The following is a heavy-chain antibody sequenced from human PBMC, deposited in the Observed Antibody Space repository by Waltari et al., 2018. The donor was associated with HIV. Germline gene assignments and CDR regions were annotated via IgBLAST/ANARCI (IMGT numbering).Heavy chain of an antibody. Sequence: EVQLVESGGGLVKPGGSLTLSCAASGFTFNIAWMSWVRQAPGKGLEWVGRIKSESHGWTTDFAAPVKGRFTISRDDSKNTVSLQMNSLKTEDTAMYFCSTMGGFPSFDYWGQGTLVTVSS. D-gene: IGHD3-16*01. CDR3: STMGGFPSFDY. CDR2: IKSESHGWTT. J-gene: IGHJ4*02. V-gene: IGHV3-15*01. CDR1: GFTFNIAW.